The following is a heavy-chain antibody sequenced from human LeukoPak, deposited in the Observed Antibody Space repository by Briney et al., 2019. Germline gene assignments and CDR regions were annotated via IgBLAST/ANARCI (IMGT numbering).Heavy chain of an antibody. D-gene: IGHD1-14*01. J-gene: IGHJ4*02. CDR3: AREETTVWPPYPCY. Sequence: ASVKVSCKTSGYTFSSYYITWVRQAPGQGLEWMGWISGYNGKTSYARNLEGRVTMTTATSTTTAYLGLRSLTSDDTAIYYCAREETTVWPPYPCYWGQGTLVTVSS. CDR2: ISGYNGKT. CDR1: GYTFSSYY. V-gene: IGHV1-18*04.